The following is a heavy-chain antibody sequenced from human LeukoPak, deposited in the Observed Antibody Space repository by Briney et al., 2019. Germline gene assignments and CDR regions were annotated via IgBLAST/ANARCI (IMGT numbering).Heavy chain of an antibody. CDR2: IWYDGSNK. D-gene: IGHD5-24*01. CDR3: AKEVERSPGSYFDY. J-gene: IGHJ4*02. CDR1: EFTFSSYG. V-gene: IGHV3-33*06. Sequence: GGSLRLSCAASEFTFSSYGMHWVRQAPGKGLEWVAVIWYDGSNKYYADSVKGRFTISRDISKNTLYLQMNSLRAEDTAVYYCAKEVERSPGSYFDYWGQGTLATVSS.